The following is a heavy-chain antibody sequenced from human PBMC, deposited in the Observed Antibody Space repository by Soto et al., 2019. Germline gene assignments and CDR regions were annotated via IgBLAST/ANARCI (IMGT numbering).Heavy chain of an antibody. D-gene: IGHD3-10*01. V-gene: IGHV4-31*03. J-gene: IGHJ4*02. CDR3: VRDRGAIESFEY. Sequence: SETLSLTCTVSGGSISSGGYYWSWIRQQPGKGLEWIGYIYFTGTTFYNPSLKSRVTISVDTSKNEFSLKLTSVTAADTAVYYCVRDRGAIESFEYWGQGTPVTVSS. CDR1: GGSISSGGYY. CDR2: IYFTGTT.